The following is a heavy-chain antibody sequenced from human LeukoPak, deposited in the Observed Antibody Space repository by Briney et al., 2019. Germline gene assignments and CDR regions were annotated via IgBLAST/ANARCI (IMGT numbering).Heavy chain of an antibody. D-gene: IGHD3-3*01. CDR2: VYYSGKT. CDR1: GGSITNSHYY. J-gene: IGHJ6*03. Sequence: PSETLSLTCTVSGGSITNSHYYWGWIRQPPGRGLEWIGSVYYSGKTYYNPSLKSRVTISVDTSKNQFSLKLSSVTAADTAVYYRARGPTYYDFWSGLTNSYYCMDVWGKGTPVTVSS. CDR3: ARGPTYYDFWSGLTNSYYCMDV. V-gene: IGHV4-39*07.